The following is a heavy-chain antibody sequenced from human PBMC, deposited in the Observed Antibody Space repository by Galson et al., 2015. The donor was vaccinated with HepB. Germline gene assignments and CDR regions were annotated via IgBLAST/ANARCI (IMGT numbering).Heavy chain of an antibody. V-gene: IGHV1-3*04. CDR2: ISTYNGNT. J-gene: IGHJ4*02. CDR3: ARDLYYDGSGYSDQFDY. CDR1: GYTFTSYA. D-gene: IGHD3-22*01. Sequence: SVKVSCKASGYTFTSYAMHWVRQAPGQRLEWMGWISTYNGNTKYVQKFQGRVTMTTDTSTTTAYMELRSLRSDDTAVYYCARDLYYDGSGYSDQFDYWGQGTLVTVSS.